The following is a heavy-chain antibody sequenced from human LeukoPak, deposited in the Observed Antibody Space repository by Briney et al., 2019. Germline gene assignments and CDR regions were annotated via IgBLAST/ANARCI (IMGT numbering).Heavy chain of an antibody. V-gene: IGHV4-59*01. J-gene: IGHJ4*02. D-gene: IGHD6-13*01. CDR3: ARGVYIAAAQYGY. CDR2: IYYSGTT. Sequence: SETLSLTCTVSGGSISSYYWSWIRQPPGKGLGWIGYIYYSGTTNYNPSLKSRVTISVDTAKNLFSLKLSSVTAADTAVYYCARGVYIAAAQYGYWGQGTLVTVSS. CDR1: GGSISSYY.